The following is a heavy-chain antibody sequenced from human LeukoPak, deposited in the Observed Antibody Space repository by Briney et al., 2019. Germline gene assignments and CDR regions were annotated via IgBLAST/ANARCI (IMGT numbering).Heavy chain of an antibody. D-gene: IGHD3-10*01. Sequence: SETLSLTCTVSGGSISSSSYYWGWIRQPPGKGLEWIGSIYYSGSTYYNPSLKSRVTISVDTSKNQFSLKLSSVTAADTAVYYCARQVRLLWFGGLFAYYYYMDVWGKGTTVTISS. CDR3: ARQVRLLWFGGLFAYYYYMDV. V-gene: IGHV4-39*01. CDR1: GGSISSSSYY. CDR2: IYYSGST. J-gene: IGHJ6*03.